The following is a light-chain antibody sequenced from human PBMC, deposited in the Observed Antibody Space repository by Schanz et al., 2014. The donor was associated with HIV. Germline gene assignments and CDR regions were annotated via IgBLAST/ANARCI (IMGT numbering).Light chain of an antibody. CDR1: QSVNNY. CDR3: QYFGTSGGT. Sequence: EIVLTQSPATLSVSPGERATLSCRAGQSVNNYLAWYQQKPGQTPRLLIYDTASRAAGISDRFSGSGSGTDFTLTISRLEPEDFAVYYCQYFGTSGGTFGGGTKVEIK. J-gene: IGKJ4*01. V-gene: IGKV3-20*01. CDR2: DTA.